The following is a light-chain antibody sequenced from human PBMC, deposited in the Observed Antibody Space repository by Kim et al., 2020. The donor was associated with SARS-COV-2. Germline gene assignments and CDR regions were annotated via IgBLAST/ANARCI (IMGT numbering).Light chain of an antibody. V-gene: IGKV3-15*01. J-gene: IGKJ1*01. CDR1: QSIRGY. CDR3: QQYNNWPPGT. Sequence: AAVERATHSCRAGQSIRGYVAWYQQKPGQAPRLRIYLASTRVTGTPARFSGSGSGTEFTLTISSLQSEDFAIYYCQQYNNWPPGTFGQGTKVYIK. CDR2: LAS.